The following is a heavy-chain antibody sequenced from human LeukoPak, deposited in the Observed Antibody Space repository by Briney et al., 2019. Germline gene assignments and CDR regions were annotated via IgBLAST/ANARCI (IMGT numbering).Heavy chain of an antibody. J-gene: IGHJ6*04. CDR3: ARLLAAPNYYYGMDV. CDR2: ISSSSSYI. D-gene: IGHD2-15*01. V-gene: IGHV3-21*01. CDR1: GFTFSSYS. Sequence: GGSLRLSCAASGFTFSSYSMNWVRQAPGKGLEWVSSISSSSSYIYYADSVKGRFTISKDNAKNSLYLQMNSLRAEDTAVYYCARLLAAPNYYYGMDVWGKGTTVTVSS.